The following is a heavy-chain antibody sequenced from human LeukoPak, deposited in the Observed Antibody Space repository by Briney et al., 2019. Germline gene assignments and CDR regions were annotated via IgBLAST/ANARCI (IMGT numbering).Heavy chain of an antibody. CDR3: ARDKGYDFWSAYLDAFDI. D-gene: IGHD3-3*01. CDR1: GFTFSSYS. CDR2: ISSSSSYI. Sequence: PGGSLRLSCAASGFTFSSYSMNWVRQAPGKGLEWVSSISSSSSYIYFADSVKGRFTISRDNAKNSLYLQMNSLRVEDTAVYYCARDKGYDFWSAYLDAFDIWGQGTMVTVSS. J-gene: IGHJ3*02. V-gene: IGHV3-21*01.